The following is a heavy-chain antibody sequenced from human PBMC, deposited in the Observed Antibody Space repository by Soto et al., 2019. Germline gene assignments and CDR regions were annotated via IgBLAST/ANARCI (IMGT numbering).Heavy chain of an antibody. CDR1: GFTFSNAW. CDR3: STEEKEVIRTYYYYYYMDV. D-gene: IGHD3-16*02. Sequence: PGGSLRLSCAASGFTFSNAWMSWVRQAPGKGLEWVGRIKSKTDGGTTDYAAPVKGRFTISRDDSKNTLYVQMNSLKTEDTAVYYCSTEEKEVIRTYYYYYYMDVWGKGTTVTVSS. J-gene: IGHJ6*03. V-gene: IGHV3-15*01. CDR2: IKSKTDGGTT.